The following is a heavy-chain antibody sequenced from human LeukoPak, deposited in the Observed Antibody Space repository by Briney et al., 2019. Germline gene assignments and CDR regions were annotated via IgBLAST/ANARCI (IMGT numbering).Heavy chain of an antibody. CDR1: GFTFSSYA. CDR2: ISYDGSNK. D-gene: IGHD3-22*01. CDR3: ARDHYSSGYYLSAY. J-gene: IGHJ4*01. V-gene: IGHV3-30-3*01. Sequence: GGSRRPSCAASGFTFSSYAMHWVGQAPGKGLEWVAVISYDGSNKYYADSVKGRFTISRDNSKNTLHLQMNSLRAEDTAVYYCARDHYSSGYYLSAYWG.